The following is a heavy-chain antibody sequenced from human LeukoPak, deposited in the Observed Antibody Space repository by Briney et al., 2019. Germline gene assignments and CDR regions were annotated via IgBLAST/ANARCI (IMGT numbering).Heavy chain of an antibody. D-gene: IGHD3-9*01. J-gene: IGHJ4*02. Sequence: SETLSLTCTVSGGSISSYYWSWIRQPPGKGLEWIGCIYYSGYTNYKSSLKSRVTISVDTSKNQFSLKLSSVTAADTAVYYCARDIMIRYFDWNDYWGQGTLVTVSS. V-gene: IGHV4-59*12. CDR2: IYYSGYT. CDR3: ARDIMIRYFDWNDY. CDR1: GGSISSYY.